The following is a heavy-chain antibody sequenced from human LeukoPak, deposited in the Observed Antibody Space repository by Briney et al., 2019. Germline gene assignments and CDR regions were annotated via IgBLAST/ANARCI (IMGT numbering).Heavy chain of an antibody. V-gene: IGHV5-51*01. Sequence: GSLKISRKGSGYSLTIYWLGWVRQMPGKGLEWMGIIYPGDSDTRYNPSFQGQVPTPANKSISTAYLQWSSLKASDTAMYYCARPKYSSSWYSGFDPWGQGTLVTVSS. J-gene: IGHJ5*02. CDR2: IYPGDSDT. CDR1: GYSLTIYW. CDR3: ARPKYSSSWYSGFDP. D-gene: IGHD6-13*01.